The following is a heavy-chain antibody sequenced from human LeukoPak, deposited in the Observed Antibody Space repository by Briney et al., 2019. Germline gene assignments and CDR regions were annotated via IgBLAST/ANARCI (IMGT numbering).Heavy chain of an antibody. D-gene: IGHD1-14*01. J-gene: IGHJ6*02. CDR2: IWSDGSNK. CDR3: AFYGTPHYYYYYGMDV. CDR1: KFTFSSYG. Sequence: GGSLRLSCAASKFTFSSYGMHWVRQAPGKGLEWVAVIWSDGSNKYYADSVKGRFTISRDNSKNTLYLQMNSLRAEDTAVYYCAFYGTPHYYYYYGMDVWGQGTTVTVSS. V-gene: IGHV3-30*02.